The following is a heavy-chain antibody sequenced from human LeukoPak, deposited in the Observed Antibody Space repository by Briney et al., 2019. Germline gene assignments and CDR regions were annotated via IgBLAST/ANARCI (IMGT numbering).Heavy chain of an antibody. D-gene: IGHD3-9*01. CDR3: ASRCTYYDILTGGSDLDY. V-gene: IGHV3-23*01. J-gene: IGHJ4*02. CDR2: ISGSGGST. Sequence: GPLRPSCAASGFTFSSYAMSWVRQAPGKGLEWVSAISGSGGSTYYADSVKGRFTISRDNSKNTLYLQMNSLRAEDTAVYYCASRCTYYDILTGGSDLDYWGQGTLVTVSS. CDR1: GFTFSSYA.